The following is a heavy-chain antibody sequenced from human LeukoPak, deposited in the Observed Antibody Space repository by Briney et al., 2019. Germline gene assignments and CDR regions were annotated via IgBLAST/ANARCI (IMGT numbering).Heavy chain of an antibody. CDR2: INWNGGST. J-gene: IGHJ4*02. V-gene: IGHV3-20*04. D-gene: IGHD5-18*01. CDR3: ARDSAMVKKGTKNGDY. CDR1: GFTFDDYG. Sequence: GGSLRLSCAASGFTFDDYGMSWVRQAPGKGLEWVSGINWNGGSTGYADSVKGRFTISRDNAKNSLYLQMNSLRAEDTALYYCARDSAMVKKGTKNGDYWDKGTLVTVSS.